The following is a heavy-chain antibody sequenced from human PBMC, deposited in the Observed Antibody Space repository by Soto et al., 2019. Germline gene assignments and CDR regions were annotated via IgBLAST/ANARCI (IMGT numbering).Heavy chain of an antibody. CDR1: GGTFSSYA. CDR3: ARGYSSSSGRLYYYYYYGMDV. J-gene: IGHJ6*02. Sequence: QVQLVQSGAEVKKPGSSVKVSCKASGGTFSSYAISWVRQAPGQGLEWMGGIIPIFGTANYAQKFQGRVTITADESTSTAYMERRSRRSEDTAVYYCARGYSSSSGRLYYYYYYGMDVWGQGTTVTVSS. CDR2: IIPIFGTA. D-gene: IGHD6-6*01. V-gene: IGHV1-69*01.